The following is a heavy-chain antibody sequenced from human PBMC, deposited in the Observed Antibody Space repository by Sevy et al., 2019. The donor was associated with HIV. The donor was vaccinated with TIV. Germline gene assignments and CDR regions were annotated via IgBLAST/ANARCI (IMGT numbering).Heavy chain of an antibody. J-gene: IGHJ4*02. CDR1: GFTFSSYA. V-gene: IGHV3-30-3*01. Sequence: GGSLRLSCAASGFTFSSYAMHWVRQAPGKGLEWVAVISYDGSNKYYADSVKGRFTISRDNSKNTLYLQMNSLRAEDTAVYYCARSRSYYDCWSGYGGYFDYWGQGTLVTVSS. CDR2: ISYDGSNK. CDR3: ARSRSYYDCWSGYGGYFDY. D-gene: IGHD3-3*01.